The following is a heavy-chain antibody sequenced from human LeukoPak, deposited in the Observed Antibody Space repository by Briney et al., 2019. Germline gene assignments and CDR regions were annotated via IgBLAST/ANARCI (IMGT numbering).Heavy chain of an antibody. Sequence: SETLSLTCTVSGGSISSYYWSWIRQPAGKGLEWIGRIYTSGSTNYNPSLKSRVTMSVDTSKNQFSLKLTSVTAADTAVYFCARHPFSSPFDYWGQGTLVTVSS. D-gene: IGHD2/OR15-2a*01. CDR1: GGSISSYY. CDR2: IYTSGST. J-gene: IGHJ4*02. CDR3: ARHPFSSPFDY. V-gene: IGHV4-4*07.